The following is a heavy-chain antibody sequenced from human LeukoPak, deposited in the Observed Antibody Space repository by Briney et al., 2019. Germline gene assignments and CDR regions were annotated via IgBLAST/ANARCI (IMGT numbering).Heavy chain of an antibody. CDR2: IKSKTDGGTT. J-gene: IGHJ4*02. CDR3: TTVFYCSSTGCYTHFDY. D-gene: IGHD2-2*02. CDR1: GFTFSNAW. V-gene: IGHV3-15*01. Sequence: PGGSLRLSCAASGFTFSNAWMSWVRQAPGRGLEWVGRIKSKTDGGTTDYAAPVKGRFTISRDDSKNTLYLQMNSLKTEDTAVYYCTTVFYCSSTGCYTHFDYWGQGTLVTVSS.